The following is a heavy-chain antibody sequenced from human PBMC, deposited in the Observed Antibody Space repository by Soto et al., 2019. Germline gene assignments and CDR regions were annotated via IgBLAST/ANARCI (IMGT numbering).Heavy chain of an antibody. V-gene: IGHV4-4*02. CDR1: GDSISNSRW. Sequence: QVQLQESGPGLVKPSGTLSLTCAVSGDSISNSRWWTWVRQPPGKGLEWIGDISHSGDTNYNPSLHSLRFLSLEQSQVQFALQVRSVSAAVGAVYYCDYSTGWYRHDLWGQGTLVNVSS. CDR2: ISHSGDT. D-gene: IGHD6-19*01. J-gene: IGHJ3*01. CDR3: DYSTGWYRHDL.